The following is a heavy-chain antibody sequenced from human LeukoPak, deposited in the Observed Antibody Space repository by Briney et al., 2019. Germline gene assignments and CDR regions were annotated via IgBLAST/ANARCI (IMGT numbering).Heavy chain of an antibody. Sequence: SETLSLTCTVSGGSISGSSYYWGWIRQPPGKGLEWIGTIYYRGNTYYNPSLKSRVTISVDTSKNQFSLKLSSVTAADTAVYYCARLGGGDSSWYLYYFDYWGQGTLVTVSS. CDR3: ARLGGGDSSWYLYYFDY. V-gene: IGHV4-39*07. CDR2: IYYRGNT. CDR1: GGSISGSSYY. D-gene: IGHD6-13*01. J-gene: IGHJ4*02.